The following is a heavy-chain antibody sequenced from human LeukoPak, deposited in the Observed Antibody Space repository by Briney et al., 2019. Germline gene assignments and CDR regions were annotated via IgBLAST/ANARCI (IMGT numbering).Heavy chain of an antibody. CDR1: GFRFSDFY. CDR3: ARDESERCQDTLCSRYNCFDT. CDR2: ISSSGATI. D-gene: IGHD1-26*01. V-gene: IGHV3-11*04. Sequence: GGSQRLSCVASGFRFSDFYMSWIRQVPGKGPEWISYISSSGATIYSADSVKGRFTISRDNAKNSLYLQMNNLRAEDTAFYCCARDESERCQDTLCSRYNCFDTWGQGDLGTVSS. J-gene: IGHJ5*02.